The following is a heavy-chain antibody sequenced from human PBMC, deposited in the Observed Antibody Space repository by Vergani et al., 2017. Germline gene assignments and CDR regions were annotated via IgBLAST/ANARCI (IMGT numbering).Heavy chain of an antibody. J-gene: IGHJ4*02. CDR1: GGSISSGTFH. CDR3: ASASYYGSGGHFDY. D-gene: IGHD3-10*01. V-gene: IGHV4-61*02. Sequence: QVQLQESGPGLVKPSQTLSLTCTVSGGSISSGTFHWTWIRQPAGKGLEWIGRIFTSGSTNYNPSLKSRVTISVDTSKNQFSLKLRSVTAADTAVYYCASASYYGSGGHFDYWGQGTLVTVSS. CDR2: IFTSGST.